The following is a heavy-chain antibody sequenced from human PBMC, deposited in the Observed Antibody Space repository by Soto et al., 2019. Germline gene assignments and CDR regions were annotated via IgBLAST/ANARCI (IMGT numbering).Heavy chain of an antibody. Sequence: QLQLQESGPGLVKPSETLSLTCTVSGGSISSSSYYWGWIRQPPGKGLEWIGSIYYSGSTYYNPSLKSRVTISVDTSKNQSSLKLSSVTAADTAVYYCARQQWLIRSYFDYWGQGTLVTVSS. V-gene: IGHV4-39*01. CDR1: GGSISSSSYY. CDR2: IYYSGST. J-gene: IGHJ4*02. CDR3: ARQQWLIRSYFDY. D-gene: IGHD6-19*01.